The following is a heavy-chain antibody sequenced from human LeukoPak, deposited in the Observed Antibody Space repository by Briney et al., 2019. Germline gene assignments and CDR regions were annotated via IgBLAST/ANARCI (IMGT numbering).Heavy chain of an antibody. CDR3: AREIFGSGSYPDY. CDR1: GVSCSRYE. Sequence: GGPLSLSCVESGVSCSRYERHWRRQAPDKGMEWVALIWHDASHKFYTESVKGRFTISRDNSKNTAYLQMNSLTAEDTAVYYCAREIFGSGSYPDYWGQGSLVIVSS. D-gene: IGHD3-10*01. V-gene: IGHV3-33*01. CDR2: IWHDASHK. J-gene: IGHJ4*02.